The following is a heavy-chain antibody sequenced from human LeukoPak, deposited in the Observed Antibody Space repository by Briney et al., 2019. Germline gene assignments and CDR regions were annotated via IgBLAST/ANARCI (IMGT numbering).Heavy chain of an antibody. CDR3: ARRRAATTYYYYYYMDV. J-gene: IGHJ6*03. CDR1: GGSTSSSSYY. V-gene: IGHV4-39*01. CDR2: IYYSGST. D-gene: IGHD2-15*01. Sequence: PSETLSLTCTVSGGSTSSSSYYWGWIRQPPGKGLEWIGSIYYSGSTYYNPSLKSRVTISVDTSKNQFSLKLSSVTAADTAVYYCARRRAATTYYYYYYMDVWGKGTTVTVSS.